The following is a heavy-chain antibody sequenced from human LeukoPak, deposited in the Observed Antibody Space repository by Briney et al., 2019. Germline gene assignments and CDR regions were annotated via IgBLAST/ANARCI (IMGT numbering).Heavy chain of an antibody. CDR2: ISTGSVVI. CDR3: ARDVGYCSGGSCYRWSAS. V-gene: IGHV3-48*01. D-gene: IGHD2-15*01. J-gene: IGHJ5*01. CDR1: GFTFSTFS. Sequence: AGGSLRLSCAASGFTFSTFSMSWVRQAPGKGLEWISYISTGSVVIYYADSVKGRFTTSRDDAWNSVSLQMNSLRADDSAVYYCARDVGYCSGGSCYRWSASWGQGTLVTVSS.